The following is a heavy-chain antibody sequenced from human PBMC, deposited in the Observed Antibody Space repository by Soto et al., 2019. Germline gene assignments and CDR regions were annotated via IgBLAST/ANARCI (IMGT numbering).Heavy chain of an antibody. D-gene: IGHD6-19*01. CDR1: GFTFSNYA. CDR2: ISGGGDGT. J-gene: IGHJ4*02. CDR3: ARGGYSRGWSFDY. V-gene: IGHV3-23*01. Sequence: LXLSCAASGFTFSNYAMSWVRRAPGKGLEWVSTISGGGDGTYYSDSVKGRFTISRDNSKNTLYLQINSLRADDTAVFHCARGGYSRGWSFDYWRQGNLVTVSS.